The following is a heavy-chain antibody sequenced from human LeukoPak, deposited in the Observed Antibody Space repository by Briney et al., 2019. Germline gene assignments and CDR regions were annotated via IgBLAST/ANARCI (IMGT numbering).Heavy chain of an antibody. CDR2: IKPDGTTK. CDR3: ARGATSYDY. J-gene: IGHJ4*02. CDR1: GFPFSSYS. Sequence: GGSLRLSCAASGFPFSSYSMTWVRQAPGKGLEWVANIKPDGTTKFYVDSVKGRFTISRDNALNSLYLQMNSLRVEDTAVYYCARGATSYDYWGQGTLVTVSS. V-gene: IGHV3-7*04.